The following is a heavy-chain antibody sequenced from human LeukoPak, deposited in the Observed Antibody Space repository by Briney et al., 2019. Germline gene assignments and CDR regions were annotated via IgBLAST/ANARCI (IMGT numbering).Heavy chain of an antibody. CDR3: ASPDIVVVVADLHYFDY. V-gene: IGHV4-38-2*02. CDR2: IYHSGST. D-gene: IGHD2-15*01. CDR1: GYSISSGYY. J-gene: IGHJ4*02. Sequence: SETLSLTCTVSGYSISSGYYWGWIRQPPGKGLEWIGSIYHSGSTYYNPSLKSRVTISVDTSKNQFSLKLSSVTAADTAVYYCASPDIVVVVADLHYFDYWGQGTLVTVSS.